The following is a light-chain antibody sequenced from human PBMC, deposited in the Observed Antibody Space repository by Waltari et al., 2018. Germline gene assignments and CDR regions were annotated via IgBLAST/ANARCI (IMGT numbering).Light chain of an antibody. V-gene: IGKV1-33*01. CDR2: DVS. Sequence: DIQMTQSPSSLSASVGHSVTITCQASQGISNNLNWYQQKPGKAPKLLIYDVSNLERGVPSRFSGSGSGTDFTFTISSLQPEDIATYYCQQYDNLPLTFGGGTKVEIK. J-gene: IGKJ4*01. CDR1: QGISNN. CDR3: QQYDNLPLT.